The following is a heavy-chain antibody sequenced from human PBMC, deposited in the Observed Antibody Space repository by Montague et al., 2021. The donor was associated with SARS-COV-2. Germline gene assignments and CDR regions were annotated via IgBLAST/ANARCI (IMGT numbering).Heavy chain of an antibody. Sequence: PALVKPTQTLTLTCTFSGFSLSTSGMCVSWIRQPPGKALEWLARIDWDDDKHYSTSLKTRLTISKDTAKNQVVLTMTNMDPVDTATYYCARSSVVQGVSLDYWGQGTLVTVSS. CDR3: ARSSVVQGVSLDY. CDR2: IDWDDDK. CDR1: GFSLSTSGMC. V-gene: IGHV2-70*11. J-gene: IGHJ4*02. D-gene: IGHD3-10*01.